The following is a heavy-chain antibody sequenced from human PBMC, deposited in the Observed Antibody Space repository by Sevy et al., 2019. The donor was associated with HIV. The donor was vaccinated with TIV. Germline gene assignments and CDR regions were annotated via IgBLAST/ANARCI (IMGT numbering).Heavy chain of an antibody. J-gene: IGHJ4*02. CDR1: GYTYTDYY. V-gene: IGHV1-2*02. CDR3: ARGRVMFDS. CDR2: INPKSGVT. Sequence: ASVKVSCKASGYTYTDYYLHWLRLAPRQGLEWVGYINPKSGVTNYPRKFRGRVTVTADTSLGTVYMEVRSLRSDDTALYYCARGRVMFDSWGQGTLVTVSS.